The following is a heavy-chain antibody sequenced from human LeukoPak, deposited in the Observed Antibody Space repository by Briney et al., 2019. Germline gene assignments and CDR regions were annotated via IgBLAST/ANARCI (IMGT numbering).Heavy chain of an antibody. V-gene: IGHV4-39*07. CDR2: IYYSGST. D-gene: IGHD1-26*01. CDR1: GDSIRSSRYY. CDR3: ARLVVVGATDY. J-gene: IGHJ4*02. Sequence: SETLSLTCTVSGDSIRSSRYYWGWIRQPPGKGLEWIGSIYYSGSTYYNPSLKSRVTISVDTSKNQFSLKLSSVTAADTAVYYCARLVVVGATDYWGQGTLVTVSS.